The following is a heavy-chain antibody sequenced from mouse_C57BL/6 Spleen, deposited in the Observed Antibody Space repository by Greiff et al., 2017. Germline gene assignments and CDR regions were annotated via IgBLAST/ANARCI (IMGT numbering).Heavy chain of an antibody. Sequence: QVQLQQPGPELVKPGASVKLSCKASGYTFTSYWMHWVKQRPGQGLEWIGNINPSNGGTNYNEKFKSKATLTVDKSSSTAYMQLSSLTSEDSAVYYCASYSSGYVGWFAYWGQGTLVTVSA. CDR3: ASYSSGYVGWFAY. D-gene: IGHD3-2*02. V-gene: IGHV1-53*01. J-gene: IGHJ3*01. CDR2: INPSNGGT. CDR1: GYTFTSYW.